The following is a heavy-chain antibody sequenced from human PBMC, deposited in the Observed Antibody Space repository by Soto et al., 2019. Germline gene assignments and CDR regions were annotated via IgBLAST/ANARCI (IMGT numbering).Heavy chain of an antibody. V-gene: IGHV3-48*02. CDR3: ASSIGSYFYYYYGMDV. CDR2: ISSSSSTI. D-gene: IGHD1-26*01. Sequence: GGSLRLSCAASGFTFSSYSMNWVRQAPGKGLEWVSYISSSSSTIYYADSVKGRFTISRDNAKNSLYLQMNGLRDEDTAVYYCASSIGSYFYYYYGMDVWGQGTTVTVSS. CDR1: GFTFSSYS. J-gene: IGHJ6*02.